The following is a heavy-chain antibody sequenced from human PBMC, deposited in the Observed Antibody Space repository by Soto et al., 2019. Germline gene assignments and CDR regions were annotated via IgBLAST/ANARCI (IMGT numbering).Heavy chain of an antibody. CDR2: IWYDGTQK. J-gene: IGHJ4*02. CDR1: GFTFNTYS. D-gene: IGHD4-17*01. CDR3: ARAGGTTVTGLWHFDS. Sequence: GGSLRLSCEASGFTFNTYSMHWVRQPPGKGLEWLAAIWYDGTQKYYADSVKGRFIISRDNSKKTLYLEMNSLRAEDTAVYYCARAGGTTVTGLWHFDSWGQGTLVTSPQ. V-gene: IGHV3-33*01.